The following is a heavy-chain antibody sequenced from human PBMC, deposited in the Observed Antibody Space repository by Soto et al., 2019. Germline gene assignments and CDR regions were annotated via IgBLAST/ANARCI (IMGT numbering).Heavy chain of an antibody. V-gene: IGHV3-15*01. CDR2: IKSKTDGGTT. Sequence: PGGSLRLSCAASEFTFTYAWMSWVRQAPGKGLEWVGRIKSKTDGGTTDYAAPVKGRFTISRDESRNTLYLQMNSLKTEDTAVYYCTSLYYGHWGQGTLVTVSS. D-gene: IGHD3-16*02. CDR3: TSLYYGH. CDR1: EFTFTYAW. J-gene: IGHJ4*02.